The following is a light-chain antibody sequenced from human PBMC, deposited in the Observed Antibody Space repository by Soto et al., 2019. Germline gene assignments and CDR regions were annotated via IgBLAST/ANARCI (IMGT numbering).Light chain of an antibody. V-gene: IGKV4-1*01. CDR2: WAS. CDR3: QQYERTPPT. Sequence: DIVMTQSPDSLAVSLGERATINCKSSQSVLYSSNNKNYLAWYQQRPGQPPKLLIYWASTRESGVPDRFSGSGSGTDFPLPITRLPAGDVAVYFCQQYERTPPTFGQGTKLEIK. J-gene: IGKJ2*01. CDR1: QSVLYSSNNKNY.